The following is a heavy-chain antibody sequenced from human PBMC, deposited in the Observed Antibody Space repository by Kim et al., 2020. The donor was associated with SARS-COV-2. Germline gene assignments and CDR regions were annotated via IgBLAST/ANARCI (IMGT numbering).Heavy chain of an antibody. Sequence: ADSVKGRVTITRDNAKNTLYQEMNSLRVEDTAVYYGAKDRMGSGSYSLGFWGQGTLVTVSS. CDR3: AKDRMGSGSYSLGF. D-gene: IGHD1-26*01. V-gene: IGHV3-23*01. J-gene: IGHJ4*02.